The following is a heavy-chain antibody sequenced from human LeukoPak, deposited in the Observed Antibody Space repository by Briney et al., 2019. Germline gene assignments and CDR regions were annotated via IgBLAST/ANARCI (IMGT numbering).Heavy chain of an antibody. D-gene: IGHD3-9*01. CDR2: ISAYNGDT. CDR3: ARERLDYDILTGSKGDYYYGMDV. J-gene: IGHJ6*02. Sequence: ASVKVSCKAFGYIFTNFGITWVRQAPGQGLEWMGWISAYNGDTKYGQSFQGRVTMTTDTSTNTAYMDLRSLSSDDTAVYYCARERLDYDILTGSKGDYYYGMDVWGQGTTVTVSS. V-gene: IGHV1-18*01. CDR1: GYIFTNFG.